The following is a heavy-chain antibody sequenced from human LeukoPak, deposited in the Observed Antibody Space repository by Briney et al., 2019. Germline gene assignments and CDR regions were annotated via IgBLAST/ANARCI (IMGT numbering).Heavy chain of an antibody. Sequence: PGGSLRLSCAASGFTFSSYSMNWVRQAPGKGLEWVSSISSSSSYIYYADSVKGRFTISRDNAKNSLYLQMNSLRAEDTAVYYCARGSVGIAVAGTRRRWFDPWGQGTLITVSS. V-gene: IGHV3-21*01. J-gene: IGHJ5*02. CDR3: ARGSVGIAVAGTRRRWFDP. CDR2: ISSSSSYI. D-gene: IGHD6-19*01. CDR1: GFTFSSYS.